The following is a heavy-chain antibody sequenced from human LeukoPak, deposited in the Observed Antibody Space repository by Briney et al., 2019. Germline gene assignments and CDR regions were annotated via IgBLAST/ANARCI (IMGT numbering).Heavy chain of an antibody. D-gene: IGHD3-10*02. J-gene: IGHJ2*01. V-gene: IGHV4-4*07. CDR2: IYTSGST. Sequence: SETLSLTCTVSGGYISSYLRSWLRQPAGKGLEWVGRIYTSGSTNYNPSLKSRVTMSVDTSKNQYSLKLSSVTAADTGVYCCARGREPLFWEPPKWGWYFDLPRRRTKVTVSS. CDR3: ARGREPLFWEPPKWGWYFDL. CDR1: GGYISSYL.